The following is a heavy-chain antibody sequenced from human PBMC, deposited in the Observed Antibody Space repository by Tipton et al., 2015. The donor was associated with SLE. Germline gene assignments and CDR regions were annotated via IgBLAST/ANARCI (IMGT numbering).Heavy chain of an antibody. CDR2: MNPSSGQT. CDR3: ARDHLPGGYYYYMDV. Sequence: QVQLVQSGAEVKKPGASVKVSCKASGYTFTNHNLNWVRQATGQGLEWMGWMNPSSGQTGYAQKFQGRVTMTWDTSMSTAYMEVSSLRSEDTAVYYCARDHLPGGYYYYMDVWGKGTTVTVSS. V-gene: IGHV1-8*01. CDR1: GYTFTNHN. D-gene: IGHD3-10*01. J-gene: IGHJ6*03.